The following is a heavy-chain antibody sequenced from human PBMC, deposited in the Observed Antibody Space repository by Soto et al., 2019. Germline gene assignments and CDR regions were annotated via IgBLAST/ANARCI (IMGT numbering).Heavy chain of an antibody. V-gene: IGHV1-69*01. CDR1: GGTFSNYA. J-gene: IGHJ6*02. CDR3: AQRCSSSDCPRNYHYAMDV. Sequence: QVQLVQSGAEVKKPGSSVKVSCKASGGTFSNYAIIWVRQAPGQGLEWVGGIIPIFGTVHNAQKFQGRVRITAYESTSTAYTELSSLKSEDTSVYYCAQRCSSSDCPRNYHYAMDVWCQGTAVTVSS. D-gene: IGHD2-2*01. CDR2: IIPIFGTV.